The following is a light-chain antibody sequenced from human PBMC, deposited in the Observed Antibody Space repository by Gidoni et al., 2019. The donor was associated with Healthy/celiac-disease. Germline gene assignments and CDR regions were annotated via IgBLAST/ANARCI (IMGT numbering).Light chain of an antibody. CDR2: LGS. V-gene: IGKV2-28*01. CDR1: QSLLHSNGYNY. CDR3: MQALQTPIT. Sequence: DIVITQSPLSLPVTPGEPAPIPCRSSQSLLHSNGYNYLDWYLQQPGQSPQLLIYLGSNRASGVPDRFSGSGSGTDFTLKISRVEAEDVGVYYCMQALQTPITFGQGTRLEIK. J-gene: IGKJ5*01.